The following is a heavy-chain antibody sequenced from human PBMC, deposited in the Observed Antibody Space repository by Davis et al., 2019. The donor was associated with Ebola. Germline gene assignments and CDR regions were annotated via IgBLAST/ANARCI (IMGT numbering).Heavy chain of an antibody. CDR1: GGSTSSHY. D-gene: IGHD6-19*01. V-gene: IGHV4-59*08. CDR3: ARQAVYYYYGMDV. J-gene: IGHJ6*02. Sequence: MPSEILSPTCPAPGGSTSSHYWSWIPQPPGKGLEWIGYIYYSGITNYNPSLKRRVTISVDTSKNQFSLKLSSVTAADTAVYYCARQAVYYYYGMDVWGQGTTVTVSS. CDR2: IYYSGIT.